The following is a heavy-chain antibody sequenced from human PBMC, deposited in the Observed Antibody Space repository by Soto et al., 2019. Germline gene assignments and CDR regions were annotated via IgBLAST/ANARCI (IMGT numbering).Heavy chain of an antibody. J-gene: IGHJ5*02. CDR3: ARDERSYYGSGSYGNWFDP. V-gene: IGHV4-59*01. CDR2: IYYSGST. CDR1: GGSISSYY. D-gene: IGHD3-10*01. Sequence: TSETLSLTCTVSGGSISSYYWSWIRQPPGKGLEWIGYIYYSGSTNYNPSLKSRVTISVDTSKNQFTLKLSSVTAADTAVYYCARDERSYYGSGSYGNWFDPWGQGTLVTVSS.